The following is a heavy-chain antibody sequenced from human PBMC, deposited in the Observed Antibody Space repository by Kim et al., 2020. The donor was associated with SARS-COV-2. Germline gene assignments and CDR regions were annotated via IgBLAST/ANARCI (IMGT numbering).Heavy chain of an antibody. V-gene: IGHV3-74*03. Sequence: GGSLRLSCAASGFIYSGYWMHWVRQAPGKGLVWVSRINSDGSSTKYADSVKGRFTISRDNTKNTLYLQMDSLRAEDTAVYYCTRESSSPGEYRMDVWGQG. CDR1: GFIYSGYW. J-gene: IGHJ6*02. CDR3: TRESSSPGEYRMDV. CDR2: INSDGSST. D-gene: IGHD6-13*01.